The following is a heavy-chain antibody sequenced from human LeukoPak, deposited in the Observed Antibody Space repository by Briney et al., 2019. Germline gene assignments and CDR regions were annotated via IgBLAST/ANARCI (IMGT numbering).Heavy chain of an antibody. J-gene: IGHJ4*02. V-gene: IGHV3-11*04. CDR2: ITNNGRKT. D-gene: IGHD3-22*01. CDR1: GFIFNDYF. CDR3: ARAGMDCRGYYQGFDY. Sequence: GGSLRLSCAASGFIFNDYFMGWIRQTPGKGLEWVSYITNNGRKTYYADSMKGRFTISRDNAKNSLYLQMNSLRAEDTALYYCARAGMDCRGYYQGFDYWGQGTLVTVSS.